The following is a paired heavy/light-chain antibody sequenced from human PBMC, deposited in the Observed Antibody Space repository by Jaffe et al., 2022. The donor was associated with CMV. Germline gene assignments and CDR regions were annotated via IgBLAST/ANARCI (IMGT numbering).Heavy chain of an antibody. CDR3: ARGTYSSSWSPYYYYYGMDV. CDR2: ISSSSSYI. J-gene: IGHJ6*02. V-gene: IGHV3-21*01. Sequence: EVQLVESGGGLVKPGGSLRLSCAASGFTFSSYSMNWVRQAPGKGLEWVSSISSSSSYIYYADSVKGRFTISRDNAKNSLYLQMNSLRAEDTAVYYCARGTYSSSWSPYYYYYGMDVWGQGTTVTVSS. D-gene: IGHD6-13*01. CDR1: GFTFSSYS.
Light chain of an antibody. J-gene: IGKJ4*01. CDR2: AAS. Sequence: DIQMTQSPSSLSASVGDRVTITCRASQGISNYLAWYQQKPGKVPKLLIYAASTLQSGVPSRFSGSGSGTDFTLTISSLQPEDVATYYCQKYNSAPDTFGGGTKVEIK. V-gene: IGKV1-27*01. CDR3: QKYNSAPDT. CDR1: QGISNY.